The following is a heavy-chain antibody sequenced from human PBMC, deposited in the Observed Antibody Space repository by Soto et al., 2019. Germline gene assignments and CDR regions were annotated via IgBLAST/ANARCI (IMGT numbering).Heavy chain of an antibody. Sequence: SETLSLTCTVYDGSFSGYYWSWIRQPPGKGLEWIGEINHSGSTNYNPSLMSRVTISVDTSMNQFSLKLSSVTAADTAVYYCARGGQPWYYYYCGMDVWGQGTTVTVSS. CDR1: DGSFSGYY. J-gene: IGHJ6*02. CDR3: ARGGQPWYYYYCGMDV. D-gene: IGHD2-15*01. CDR2: INHSGST. V-gene: IGHV4-34*01.